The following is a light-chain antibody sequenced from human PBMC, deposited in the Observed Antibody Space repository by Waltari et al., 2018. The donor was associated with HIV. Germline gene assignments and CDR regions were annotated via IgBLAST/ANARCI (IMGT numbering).Light chain of an antibody. V-gene: IGLV1-44*01. J-gene: IGLJ2*01. CDR1: SSNIGTNI. Sequence: QSVLTQPPSASGTPGQRVAIPCSGSSSNIGTNIVSRYQHLPPTAPTLLICHNHQRPSGVPDLFSGSKSGTSASLAISGLQSEDEADYYCATWDVSLNGYVLFGGGTKVTVL. CDR2: HNH. CDR3: ATWDVSLNGYVL.